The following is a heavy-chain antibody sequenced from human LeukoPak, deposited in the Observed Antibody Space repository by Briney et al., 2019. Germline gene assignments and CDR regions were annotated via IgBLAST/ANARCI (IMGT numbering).Heavy chain of an antibody. CDR2: ISGSGGST. CDR1: GFTFSSYG. J-gene: IGHJ4*02. Sequence: SGGSLRLSCAASGFTFSSYGMSWVRQAPGKGLEWVSAISGSGGSTYYADSVKGRFTISRDNSKNTLYLQMNSLRAEDTAVYYCAKCRFVWGSYRPHYYFDYWGQGTLVTVSS. D-gene: IGHD3-16*02. CDR3: AKCRFVWGSYRPHYYFDY. V-gene: IGHV3-23*01.